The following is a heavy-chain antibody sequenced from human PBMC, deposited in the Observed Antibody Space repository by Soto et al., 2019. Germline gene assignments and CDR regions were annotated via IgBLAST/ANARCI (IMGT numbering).Heavy chain of an antibody. Sequence: SETLSLTCTVSGGSISSGGYYWSWIRQHPGKGLEWIGYIYYSGSTYYNPSLKSRVTISVDTSKNQFSLKLSSVTAADTAVYYCARSSTITYYYYGMDVWGQGTTVTVSS. D-gene: IGHD2-2*01. CDR1: GGSISSGGYY. V-gene: IGHV4-31*03. CDR3: ARSSTITYYYYGMDV. CDR2: IYYSGST. J-gene: IGHJ6*02.